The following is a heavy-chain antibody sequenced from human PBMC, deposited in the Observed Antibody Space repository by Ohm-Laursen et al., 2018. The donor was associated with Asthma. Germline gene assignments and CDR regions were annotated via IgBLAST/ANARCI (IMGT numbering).Heavy chain of an antibody. CDR2: IIGSGADT. D-gene: IGHD2-15*01. CDR1: GFTFSSYA. V-gene: IGHV3-23*01. Sequence: SLRLSCAASGFTFSSYAMSWVRQAPGKGLECVSAIIGSGADTYYADSVKGRFTISRDNSKNTLYLQMNTLSAEDTAVYYCARETATGSQNIHYYDLDVWGQGTTVTVSS. CDR3: ARETATGSQNIHYYDLDV. J-gene: IGHJ6*02.